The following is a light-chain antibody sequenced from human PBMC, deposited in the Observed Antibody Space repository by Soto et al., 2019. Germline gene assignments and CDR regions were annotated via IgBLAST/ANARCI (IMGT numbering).Light chain of an antibody. CDR1: QSVTSNY. CDR3: QHYVTSLTT. V-gene: IGKV3-20*01. Sequence: EIVLTQSPGTLSLSPGERATVSCRASQSVTSNYLAWYQQKPGQAPRLLIFGASIRVTGIPDRFIGSGSGTDFTLTITRLEPEDFAVYYCQHYVTSLTTFGQGTKVDIK. J-gene: IGKJ1*01. CDR2: GAS.